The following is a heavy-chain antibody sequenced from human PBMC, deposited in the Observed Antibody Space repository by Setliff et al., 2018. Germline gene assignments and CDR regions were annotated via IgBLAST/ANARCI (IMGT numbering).Heavy chain of an antibody. CDR3: ARHALSFDSALDV. Sequence: PSETLSLTCAVSGGSFSSSSYYWGWIRQPPGKGLEWIAYIHNNGSIKYNPALKSRVTISLDTSKNQFSLNLNSATAADTAVYYCARHALSFDSALDVWGKGTTVTVSS. V-gene: IGHV4-61*05. D-gene: IGHD3-9*01. CDR1: GGSFSSSSYY. J-gene: IGHJ6*04. CDR2: IHNNGSI.